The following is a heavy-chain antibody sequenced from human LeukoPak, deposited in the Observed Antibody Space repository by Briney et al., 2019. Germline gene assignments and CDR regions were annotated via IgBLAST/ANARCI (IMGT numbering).Heavy chain of an antibody. CDR3: ARDPGYYDSSGYYYDY. CDR2: IYSGGST. J-gene: IGHJ4*02. D-gene: IGHD3-22*01. Sequence: GGSLRLSCAASGFTFSSYSMNWVRQAPGKGLEWVSVIYSGGSTYYADSVKGQFTISGDNSKNTLYLQMNSLRAKDTAVYYCARDPGYYDSSGYYYDYWGQGTLVTVSS. V-gene: IGHV3-53*01. CDR1: GFTFSSYS.